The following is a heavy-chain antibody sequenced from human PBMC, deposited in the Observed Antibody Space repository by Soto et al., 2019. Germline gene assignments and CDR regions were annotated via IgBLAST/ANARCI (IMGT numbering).Heavy chain of an antibody. D-gene: IGHD2-15*01. CDR2: IWYDENNK. Sequence: QVQLVESGGGVVQPGRSLRLSCAASGFIFSNYGMHWVRQAPGKGLEWVAVIWYDENNKYYADSVKGRFTISRDNSKNTLYLQMNSLRAEDTAVYYCARDRGYCSGGSCYPSRMDVWGQGTTVTVSS. V-gene: IGHV3-33*01. J-gene: IGHJ6*02. CDR1: GFIFSNYG. CDR3: ARDRGYCSGGSCYPSRMDV.